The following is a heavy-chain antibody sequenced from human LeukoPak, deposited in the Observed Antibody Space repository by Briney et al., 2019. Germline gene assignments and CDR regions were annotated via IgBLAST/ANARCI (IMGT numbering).Heavy chain of an antibody. J-gene: IGHJ6*02. V-gene: IGHV3-21*06. Sequence: GGSLRHSCAASGFTFTRFNMNWVRQAPGKGLELVSSITTSGTYIYYADSVQGRFTISRDNAKNSRYLQMNSLRAEDTAVYYCARPFYYDTNGGEGMDVWGQGTTVTVSS. D-gene: IGHD2-8*01. CDR2: ITTSGTYI. CDR3: ARPFYYDTNGGEGMDV. CDR1: GFTFTRFN.